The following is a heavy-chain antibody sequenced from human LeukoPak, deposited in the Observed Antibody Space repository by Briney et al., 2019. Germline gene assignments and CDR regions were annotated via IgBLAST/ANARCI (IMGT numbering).Heavy chain of an antibody. CDR3: ARVMITLGGVDAFDI. CDR1: GFTFSSYS. D-gene: IGHD3-16*01. J-gene: IGHJ3*02. Sequence: GGSLRLSCAASGFTFSSYSMNWVRQAPGKGLEWVSYISSSSSTIYYADSVKGRFTISRDNAKNSLYLQMNSLRAEDTAVYYCARVMITLGGVDAFDIWGQGTMVTVSS. CDR2: ISSSSSTI. V-gene: IGHV3-48*01.